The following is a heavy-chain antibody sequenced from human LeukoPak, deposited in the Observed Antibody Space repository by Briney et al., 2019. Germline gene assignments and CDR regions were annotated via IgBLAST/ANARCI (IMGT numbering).Heavy chain of an antibody. D-gene: IGHD5-18*01. CDR1: GFTFSSYW. J-gene: IGHJ4*02. CDR2: VNTDGSTT. Sequence: GESLKISCAASGFTFSSYWIHWVRQAPWKGLVWISRVNTDGSTTSNADSVKGRFTISRDNAKNTVYLQMNSLRAEDTAVYYCARGWDGFSYGIWGQGTLVTVSS. CDR3: ARGWDGFSYGI. V-gene: IGHV3-74*01.